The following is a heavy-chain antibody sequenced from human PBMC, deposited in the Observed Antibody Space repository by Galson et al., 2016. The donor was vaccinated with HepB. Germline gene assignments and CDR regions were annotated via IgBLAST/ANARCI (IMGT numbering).Heavy chain of an antibody. CDR2: IKDKLDGGAA. V-gene: IGHV3-15*01. CDR1: GFTFTNAW. D-gene: IGHD1-1*01. CDR3: NTGMTTLTAEYFDF. J-gene: IGHJ4*02. Sequence: SLRLSCAASGFTFTNAWMHWVRQAPGKGLEWVGRIKDKLDGGAADSAAPVKGRFTISRDDATDMVILQMHSLKTGDTAVYYCNTGMTTLTAEYFDFWGQGALVTVAS.